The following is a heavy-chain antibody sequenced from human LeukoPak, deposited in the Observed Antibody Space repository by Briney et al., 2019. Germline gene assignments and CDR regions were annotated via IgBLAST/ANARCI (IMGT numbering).Heavy chain of an antibody. V-gene: IGHV1-18*01. Sequence: AASVKVSCKASGYTFTSYGISWVRQAPGQGLEWMGWISAYNGNTNYAQKLQGRVTMTTDTSTSTAYMELRSLRSDDTAVYYCARMYYYDSSGYYDWFDPWGQGTLVTVSS. CDR3: ARMYYYDSSGYYDWFDP. D-gene: IGHD3-22*01. J-gene: IGHJ5*02. CDR1: GYTFTSYG. CDR2: ISAYNGNT.